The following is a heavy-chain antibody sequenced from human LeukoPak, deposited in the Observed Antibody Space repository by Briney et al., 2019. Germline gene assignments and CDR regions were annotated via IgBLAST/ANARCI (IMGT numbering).Heavy chain of an antibody. Sequence: GGSLRLSCAASGFTFSTYAMSWVRQAPGKGLEWVANIKQDGSEKYYVDSVKGRFTISRDNAKNSLYLQMNSLRAEDTAVYYCASNYDFWSGYYQGRDAFDIWGQGTMVTVSS. CDR2: IKQDGSEK. CDR1: GFTFSTYA. V-gene: IGHV3-7*01. CDR3: ASNYDFWSGYYQGRDAFDI. D-gene: IGHD3-3*01. J-gene: IGHJ3*02.